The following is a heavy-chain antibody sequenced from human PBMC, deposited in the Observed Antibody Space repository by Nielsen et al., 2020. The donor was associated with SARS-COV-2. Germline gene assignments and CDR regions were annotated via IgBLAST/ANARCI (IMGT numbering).Heavy chain of an antibody. J-gene: IGHJ4*02. CDR3: AKISGSQRHYFDF. CDR1: GFSFSSYA. D-gene: IGHD1-26*01. V-gene: IGHV3-23*01. CDR2: IVTTGDKT. Sequence: GGSLRLSCAASGFSFSSYAMTWVRQAPGKGLEWVSSIVTTGDKTFYADSVKGRFTLSRDNSKNTLYLQLNSLRAEDTAVFYCAKISGSQRHYFDFWGQGALVTVSS.